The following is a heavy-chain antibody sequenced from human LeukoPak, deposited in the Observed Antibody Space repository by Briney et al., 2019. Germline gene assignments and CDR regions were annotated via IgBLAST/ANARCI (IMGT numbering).Heavy chain of an antibody. CDR3: ARDPAGYSSSHFDY. V-gene: IGHV3-11*04. D-gene: IGHD6-13*01. CDR2: ISSSGSTI. CDR1: GFTFSDYY. Sequence: GGSLRLSCAAPGFTFSDYYMSWIRQAPGKGLEWVSYISSSGSTIYYADPVKGRFTISRDNAKNSLYLQMNSLRAEDTAVYYCARDPAGYSSSHFDYWGQGTLVTVSS. J-gene: IGHJ4*02.